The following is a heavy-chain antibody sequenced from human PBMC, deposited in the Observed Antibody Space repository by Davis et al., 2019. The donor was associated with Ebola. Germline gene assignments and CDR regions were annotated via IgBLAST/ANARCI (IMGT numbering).Heavy chain of an antibody. CDR2: ISYNGSNR. D-gene: IGHD4-23*01. V-gene: IGHV3-30-3*01. J-gene: IGHJ5*02. CDR1: GFTFDDYA. Sequence: GESLKISCASSGFTFDDYAMHWLRQAPCKVLEWVAVISYNGSNRYYADSVKDRFTISRDNAKNSLYLQMNSLRAEDTAVYYCARQTTVAWFDPWGQGTLVTVSS. CDR3: ARQTTVAWFDP.